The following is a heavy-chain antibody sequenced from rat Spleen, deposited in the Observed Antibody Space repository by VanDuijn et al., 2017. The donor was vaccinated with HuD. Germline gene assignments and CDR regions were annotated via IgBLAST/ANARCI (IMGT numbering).Heavy chain of an antibody. J-gene: IGHJ2*01. CDR1: GFTFNNYW. Sequence: EVQLVESGGGLVQPGRSLKLSCVASGFTFNNYWMTWIRQAPGKGLEWVASITNASGRTYYPDSVKGRFTISRDNAKSSLYLQMNSLRSEDTATYYCAKDRDYGPDYWGQGVMVTVSS. CDR3: AKDRDYGPDY. D-gene: IGHD1-11*01. V-gene: IGHV5-31*01. CDR2: ITNASGRT.